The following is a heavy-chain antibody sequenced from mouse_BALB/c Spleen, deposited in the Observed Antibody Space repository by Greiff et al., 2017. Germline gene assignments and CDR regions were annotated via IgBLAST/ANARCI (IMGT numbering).Heavy chain of an antibody. Sequence: EVQLQQSGPELVKPGASVKMSCKASGYTFTSYVMHWVKQKPGQGLEWIGYINPYNDGTKYNEKFKGKATLTSDKSSSTAYMELSSLTSEDSAVYYCARDYYGSSYYYAMDCWGQGTSVTVSS. CDR2: INPYNDGT. J-gene: IGHJ4*01. D-gene: IGHD1-1*01. CDR3: ARDYYGSSYYYAMDC. CDR1: GYTFTSYV. V-gene: IGHV1-14*01.